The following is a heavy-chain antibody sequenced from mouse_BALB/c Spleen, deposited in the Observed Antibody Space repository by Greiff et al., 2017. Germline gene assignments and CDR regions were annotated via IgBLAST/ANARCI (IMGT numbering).Heavy chain of an antibody. Sequence: DVHLVESGGGLVQPGGSRKLSCAASGFTFSSFGMHWVRQAPEKGLEWVAYISSGSSTIYYADTVKGRFTISRDNPKNTLFLQMTSLRSEDTAMYYCARGPYDGYYGAMDYWGQGTSVTVSS. J-gene: IGHJ4*01. D-gene: IGHD2-3*01. V-gene: IGHV5-17*02. CDR3: ARGPYDGYYGAMDY. CDR2: ISSGSSTI. CDR1: GFTFSSFG.